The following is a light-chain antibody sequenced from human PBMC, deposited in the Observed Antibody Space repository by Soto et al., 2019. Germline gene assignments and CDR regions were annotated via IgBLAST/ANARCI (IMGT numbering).Light chain of an antibody. V-gene: IGLV2-8*01. J-gene: IGLJ1*01. CDR1: RRDVGGYNY. CDR3: SSYVGSDVFV. Sequence: QSVLTQPPSASGSPGQSVRISCTGTRRDVGGYNYVAWYQQHPGKAPKLMIYEVTKRPSGVPDRFSGSKSGNTAFLTVSGLQPGDEADSYCSSYVGSDVFVFGTGTKVTVL. CDR2: EVT.